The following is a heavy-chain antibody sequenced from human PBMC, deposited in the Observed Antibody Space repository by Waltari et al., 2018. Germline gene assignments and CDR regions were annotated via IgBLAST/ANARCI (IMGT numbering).Heavy chain of an antibody. CDR2: INPNSGGT. CDR3: AREDGSGSHDAFDI. CDR1: GYTFTGYY. J-gene: IGHJ3*02. V-gene: IGHV1-2*06. D-gene: IGHD3-10*01. Sequence: QVQLVQSGAEVKKPGASVKVSCKASGYTFTGYYMHWVRQAPGQGLEWMGRINPNSGGTNYAQKFQGRVTRTRDTSISTAYMELSRLRSDDTAVYYCAREDGSGSHDAFDIWGQGTMVTVSS.